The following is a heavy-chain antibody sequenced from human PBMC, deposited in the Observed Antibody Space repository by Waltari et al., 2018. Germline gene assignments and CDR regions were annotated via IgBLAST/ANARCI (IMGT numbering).Heavy chain of an antibody. D-gene: IGHD5-12*01. Sequence: QVQLVQSGAEVKKPGSSVKVSCKASGGTFSSYAISWVRQAPGHGLEWMGRIIPIFGTANYAQKFQGRVTITADESTSTAYMELSSLRSEDTAVYYCARDFSYSGYDEDYYYYGMDVWGQGTTVTVSS. CDR2: IIPIFGTA. J-gene: IGHJ6*02. CDR1: GGTFSSYA. V-gene: IGHV1-69*15. CDR3: ARDFSYSGYDEDYYYYGMDV.